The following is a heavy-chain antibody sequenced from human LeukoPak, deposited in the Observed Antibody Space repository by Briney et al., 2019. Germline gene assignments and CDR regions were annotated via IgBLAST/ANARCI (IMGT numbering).Heavy chain of an antibody. V-gene: IGHV1-18*01. Sequence: ASVKVSCKASGYTFTSYGISWVRRAPGQGLEWMGWISAYNGNTNYAQKLQGRVTMTTDTSTSTAYMELRSLRSDDTAVYYCARDFPNYDSNGYYYVAFDIWGQGTMVTVSS. CDR1: GYTFTSYG. CDR2: ISAYNGNT. CDR3: ARDFPNYDSNGYYYVAFDI. J-gene: IGHJ3*02. D-gene: IGHD3-22*01.